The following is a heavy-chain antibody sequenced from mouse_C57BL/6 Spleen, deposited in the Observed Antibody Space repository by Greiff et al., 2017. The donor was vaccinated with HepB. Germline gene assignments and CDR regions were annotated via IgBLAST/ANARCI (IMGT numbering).Heavy chain of an antibody. D-gene: IGHD4-1*01. Sequence: VQLQQPGTELVQPGASVKLSCKASGYTFTSYWMHWVKQRPGQGLEWIGNINPSNGGTNYNEKFKSKATLTVDKSSSTAYMQLSSLTSEDSAVYYCERMKLGGAWFAYWGQGTLVTVSA. CDR1: GYTFTSYW. J-gene: IGHJ3*01. V-gene: IGHV1-53*01. CDR3: ERMKLGGAWFAY. CDR2: INPSNGGT.